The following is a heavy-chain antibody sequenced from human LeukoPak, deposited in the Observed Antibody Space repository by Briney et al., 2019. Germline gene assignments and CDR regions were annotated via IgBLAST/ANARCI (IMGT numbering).Heavy chain of an antibody. CDR2: IVVGSGNT. D-gene: IGHD4-17*01. CDR1: GFTFTSSA. Sequence: GASVKVSCKASGFTFTSSAMQWVRQARGQRLEWIGWIVVGSGNTNYAQKFQERVTITRDMSTSTAYMELSSLRAEDTAVYYCARDLESAVGAESDYGDYVGFDYWGQGTLVTVSS. CDR3: ARDLESAVGAESDYGDYVGFDY. J-gene: IGHJ4*02. V-gene: IGHV1-58*02.